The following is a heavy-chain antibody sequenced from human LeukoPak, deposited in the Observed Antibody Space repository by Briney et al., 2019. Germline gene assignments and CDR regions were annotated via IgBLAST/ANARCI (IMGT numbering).Heavy chain of an antibody. D-gene: IGHD5-12*01. CDR2: IYHSGST. Sequence: SETLSLTCAVSGGSISSSNWWSWVRQPPGKGLEWIGEIYHSGSTNYNPSLKSRVTISVDKSKNQFSLKLSSVTAADTAVYYCARGPNYSGYGNFDYWGQGTLVTVSS. V-gene: IGHV4-4*02. CDR3: ARGPNYSGYGNFDY. CDR1: GGSISSSNW. J-gene: IGHJ4*02.